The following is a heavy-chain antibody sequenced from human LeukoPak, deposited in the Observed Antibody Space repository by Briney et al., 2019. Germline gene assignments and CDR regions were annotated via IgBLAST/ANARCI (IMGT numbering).Heavy chain of an antibody. D-gene: IGHD3-22*01. J-gene: IGHJ4*02. Sequence: SGTLSLTCGVSGASISSSNWWSWVRQAPGKGLEWIGEIYYSGSTNYNPSLKSRVTISIDKSKNQFSLKLSSVTAADTAVYYCARTPIYYYDNSGYYNWGQGTLVTVSS. CDR1: GASISSSNW. V-gene: IGHV4-4*02. CDR2: IYYSGST. CDR3: ARTPIYYYDNSGYYN.